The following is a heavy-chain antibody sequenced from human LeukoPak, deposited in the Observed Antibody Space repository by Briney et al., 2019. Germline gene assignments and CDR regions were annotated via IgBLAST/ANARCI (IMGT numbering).Heavy chain of an antibody. V-gene: IGHV4-59*01. D-gene: IGHD1-26*01. Sequence: SETLSLTCSVSGGSISSNYWSWIRQPPGKGLEWIGYIYYSGSTNYNPSLKSRVTISVDTSKNQFSLKLSSVTAADTAVYYCARSRGYFEYWGQGTLVTVSS. CDR3: ARSRGYFEY. J-gene: IGHJ4*02. CDR1: GGSISSNY. CDR2: IYYSGST.